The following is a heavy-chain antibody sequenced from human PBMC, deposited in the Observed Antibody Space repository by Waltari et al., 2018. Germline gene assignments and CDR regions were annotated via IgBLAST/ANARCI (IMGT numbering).Heavy chain of an antibody. V-gene: IGHV3-74*03. CDR1: GFSTDYW. J-gene: IGHJ4*02. Sequence: EVQLVESGGGLVQPWGSLRLSCAASGFSTDYWLDWVRQAPGKGLVWVSRMKTDGTSITYADSVKGRFTISRDSAKNTYYLQMNGLRAEDTAVYYCTTNPGYWGQGTLVTVSS. CDR3: TTNPGY. CDR2: MKTDGTSI.